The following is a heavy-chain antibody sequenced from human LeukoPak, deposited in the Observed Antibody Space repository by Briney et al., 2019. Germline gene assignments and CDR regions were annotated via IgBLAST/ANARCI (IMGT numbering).Heavy chain of an antibody. V-gene: IGHV3-33*01. Sequence: PGRSLRLSCAASGFTFSSYGMHWVRQAPGKGLEGVAVIWYDGSNKYYADSVKGRFSISRDNSKNTLYLQMNSLRAEDTAVYYCARDYMLRATVTPTGFDYWGQGTLVTVSS. CDR3: ARDYMLRATVTPTGFDY. CDR1: GFTFSSYG. D-gene: IGHD4-17*01. J-gene: IGHJ4*02. CDR2: IWYDGSNK.